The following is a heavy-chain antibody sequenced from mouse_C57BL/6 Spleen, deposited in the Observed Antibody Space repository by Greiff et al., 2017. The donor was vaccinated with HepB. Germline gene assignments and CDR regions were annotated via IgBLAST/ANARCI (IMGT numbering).Heavy chain of an antibody. CDR2: IYPGSGST. Sequence: QVQLKQPGAELVKPGASVKMSCKASGYTFTSYWITWVKQRPGQGLEWIGDIYPGSGSTNYNEKFKSKATLTVDTSSSTAYMQLSILTSEDSAVYYCARGGPYDGLEYYFDYWGQGTTLTVSS. V-gene: IGHV1-55*01. CDR3: ARGGPYDGLEYYFDY. J-gene: IGHJ2*01. CDR1: GYTFTSYW. D-gene: IGHD2-3*01.